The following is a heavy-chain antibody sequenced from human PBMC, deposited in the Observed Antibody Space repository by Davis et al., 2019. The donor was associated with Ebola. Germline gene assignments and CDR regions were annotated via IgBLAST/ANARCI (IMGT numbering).Heavy chain of an antibody. V-gene: IGHV3-21*01. CDR1: GFAFSSYW. CDR3: ARYCSGGSCYRDY. Sequence: GGSLRLSCAASGFAFSSYWMSWVRQAPGKGLEWVSSISSSSSYIYYADSVKGRFTISRDNAKNSLYLQMNSLRAEDTAVYYCARYCSGGSCYRDYWGQGTLVTVSS. J-gene: IGHJ4*02. CDR2: ISSSSSYI. D-gene: IGHD2-15*01.